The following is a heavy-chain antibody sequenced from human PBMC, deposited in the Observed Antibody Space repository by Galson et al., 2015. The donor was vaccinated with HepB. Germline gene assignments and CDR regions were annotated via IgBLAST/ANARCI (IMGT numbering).Heavy chain of an antibody. CDR3: ARVSSGWFDY. Sequence: SVKVSCKASGYTFTSYAMHWVRQAPGQRLEWMGWINAGSGNTKYSQKFQGRVAITRDTSASTAYMELSSLRSEDTAVYYCARVSSGWFDYWGQGTLVTVSS. D-gene: IGHD6-19*01. CDR1: GYTFTSYA. V-gene: IGHV1-3*01. J-gene: IGHJ4*02. CDR2: INAGSGNT.